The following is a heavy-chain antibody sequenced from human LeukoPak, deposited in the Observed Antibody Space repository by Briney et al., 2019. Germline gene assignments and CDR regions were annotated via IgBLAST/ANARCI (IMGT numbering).Heavy chain of an antibody. J-gene: IGHJ6*03. D-gene: IGHD4-11*01. V-gene: IGHV4-34*01. Sequence: GNTNYNPSFKSRVIASIDTSKDQFSLKLNSVTAGDTAVYYCARHVDITTVNYYYLDVWGKGTTVTVSS. CDR2: GNT. CDR3: ARHVDITTVNYYYLDV.